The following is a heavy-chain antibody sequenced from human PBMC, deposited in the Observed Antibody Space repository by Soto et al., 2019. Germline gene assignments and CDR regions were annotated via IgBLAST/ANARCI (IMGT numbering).Heavy chain of an antibody. D-gene: IGHD6-19*01. CDR1: GFTFSSYA. CDR2: ISYDGSKK. J-gene: IGHJ1*01. CDR3: AKDSRGSDWYSAEYFQQ. Sequence: GSLRLSCAASGFTFSSYAMHWVRQAPGKGLEWVAVISYDGSKKYYADSVKGRFTISSDNSNNSLSVQMNSLTTEDTAVYYCAKDSRGSDWYSAEYFQQWGQGTLVTVSS. V-gene: IGHV3-30*18.